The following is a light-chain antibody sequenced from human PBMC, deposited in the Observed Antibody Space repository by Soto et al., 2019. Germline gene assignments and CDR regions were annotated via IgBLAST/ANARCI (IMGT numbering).Light chain of an antibody. CDR2: AAS. CDR1: QSVSNNY. J-gene: IGKJ4*01. V-gene: IGKV3-20*01. Sequence: GTVSLKKKERATLSCRASQSVSNNYLAWYQQKRGQATRLLIYAASSRATGIPDRFSGGGSGTDFTLTICFLQAEDVVVYCSKDSACLLHRFGGGGKVDIK. CDR3: KDSACLLHR.